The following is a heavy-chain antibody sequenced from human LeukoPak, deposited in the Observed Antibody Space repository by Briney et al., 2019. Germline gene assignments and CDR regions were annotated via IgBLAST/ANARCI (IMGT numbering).Heavy chain of an antibody. J-gene: IGHJ4*02. CDR1: GFTFSSYS. V-gene: IGHV3-21*01. CDR3: ARDGPLAARPEEGDY. D-gene: IGHD6-6*01. Sequence: KPGGSLRLSCAASGFTFSSYSTNWVRQAPGKGLEWVSSISSSSSYIYYADSVKGRFTISRDNAKNSLYLQMNSLRAEDTAVYYCARDGPLAARPEEGDYWGQGTLVTVSS. CDR2: ISSSSSYI.